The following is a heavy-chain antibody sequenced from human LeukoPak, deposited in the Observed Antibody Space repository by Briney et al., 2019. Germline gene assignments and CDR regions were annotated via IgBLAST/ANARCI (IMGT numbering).Heavy chain of an antibody. CDR3: ASGYYSGWYIPYY. D-gene: IGHD6-19*01. CDR1: GFTFSTSW. V-gene: IGHV3-7*01. CDR2: IKEDGSEK. J-gene: IGHJ4*02. Sequence: PGVSLRLSCAASGFTFSTSWMIWVRQAPGKGRECGANIKEDGSEKYYVDSVKGRFTISRDNAKNSLYLQMNSLRAEDTAVYYCASGYYSGWYIPYYWGQGTLVTVSS.